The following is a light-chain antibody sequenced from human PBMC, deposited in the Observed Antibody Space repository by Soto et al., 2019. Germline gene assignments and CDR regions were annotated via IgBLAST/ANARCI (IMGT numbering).Light chain of an antibody. V-gene: IGLV2-8*01. CDR1: SSDVGGYNY. CDR2: EVS. CDR3: SSYAGSNWVTLGFYVV. Sequence: QSALTQPPSASGSPGQSVTISCTGTSSDVGGYNYVSWYQQHPGKAPKLMIYEVSKRPSGVPDRFSGSKSGNTASLTVSGLQAEDEADYYCSSYAGSNWVTLGFYVVFGGGTKLTVL. J-gene: IGLJ2*01.